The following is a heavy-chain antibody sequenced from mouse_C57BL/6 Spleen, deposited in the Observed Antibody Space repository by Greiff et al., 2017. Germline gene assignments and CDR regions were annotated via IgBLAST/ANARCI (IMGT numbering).Heavy chain of an antibody. CDR2: FYPRDGST. CDR1: GYTFTSYD. V-gene: IGHV1-85*01. J-gene: IGHJ4*01. D-gene: IGHD2-2*01. Sequence: QVQLQQSGPELLKPGASVQLSCKASGYTFTSYDINWVRQRPGQGLEWIGWFYPRDGSTTYNEKFKGKATLTVDTSYSTAYMELHSLTSEDAEVDFCETTMLTTRYYAMDYWGQGTSVTVSS. CDR3: ETTMLTTRYYAMDY.